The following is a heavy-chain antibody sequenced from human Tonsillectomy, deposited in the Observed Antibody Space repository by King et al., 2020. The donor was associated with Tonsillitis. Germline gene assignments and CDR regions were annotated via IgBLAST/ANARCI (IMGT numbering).Heavy chain of an antibody. CDR3: ARVYDSSGYYYVDWYVDL. J-gene: IGHJ2*01. Sequence: VQLVESGGGLVQPGGSLRLSCAASGFTFSSYWMHWVRQAPGKGLVWVSRINSDGSSTSYADSVKGRFTISRDNAKNTLYLQMNSLRAEDTAVYYCARVYDSSGYYYVDWYVDLWGRGTLAT. CDR2: INSDGSST. CDR1: GFTFSSYW. V-gene: IGHV3-74*01. D-gene: IGHD3-22*01.